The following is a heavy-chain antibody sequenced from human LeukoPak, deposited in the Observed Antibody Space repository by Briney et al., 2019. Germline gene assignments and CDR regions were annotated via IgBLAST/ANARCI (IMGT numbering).Heavy chain of an antibody. D-gene: IGHD5-12*01. Sequence: ASVKVSCKASGYTFISYSISWVRQAPGQGLEWMGWISAYNGNTNYAQKLQGRVTMTTVTSTSTAYMELTSLRSDDTAVYYCARDDALVPTGSFDFWGQGTLVTVSS. J-gene: IGHJ4*02. V-gene: IGHV1-18*01. CDR1: GYTFISYS. CDR3: ARDDALVPTGSFDF. CDR2: ISAYNGNT.